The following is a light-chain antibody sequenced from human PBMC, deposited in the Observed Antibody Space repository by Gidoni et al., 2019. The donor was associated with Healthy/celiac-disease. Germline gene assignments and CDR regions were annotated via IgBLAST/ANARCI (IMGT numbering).Light chain of an antibody. CDR1: QNVCNY. CDR2: DGS. V-gene: IGKV1-33*01. J-gene: IGKJ3*01. CDR3: KQDDKLRFT. Sequence: DIQLTQSPSSLSASVIASVTITCLPNQNVCNYLNWYQQKPGQAPQLLIYDGSNLETGVPSRFSGSGSGTDFTFTISSLQPEDIATYYCKQDDKLRFTFGPGTKVDIK.